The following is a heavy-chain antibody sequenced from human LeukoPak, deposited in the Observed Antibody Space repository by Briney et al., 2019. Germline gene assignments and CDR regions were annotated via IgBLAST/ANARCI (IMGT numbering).Heavy chain of an antibody. CDR3: AREERGCCSSTSCYYGWFDP. D-gene: IGHD2-2*01. CDR2: INPNSGGT. CDR1: GYTFTGYY. J-gene: IGHJ5*02. Sequence: ASVKVSCKASGYTFTGYYMHWVRQAPGQGLEWMGWINPNSGGTNYAQKFQGRVTMTRDTSISTAYMELSRLRSDDTAVYYCAREERGCCSSTSCYYGWFDPWGQGTLVTVSS. V-gene: IGHV1-2*02.